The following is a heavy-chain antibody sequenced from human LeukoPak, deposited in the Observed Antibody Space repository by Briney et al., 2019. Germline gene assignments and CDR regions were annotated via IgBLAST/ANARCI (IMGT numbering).Heavy chain of an antibody. CDR3: ARDISRTRTAARSY. J-gene: IGHJ4*02. CDR1: GGTFSSYA. Sequence: SVKVSCKASGGTFSSYAISWVRQAPGQGLEWMGGVIPIFGTANYAQKFQGRVTMTRDTSTSTVYMELSSLRSEDTAVYYCARDISRTRTAARSYWGQGTLVTVSS. CDR2: VIPIFGTA. V-gene: IGHV1-69*05. D-gene: IGHD6-13*01.